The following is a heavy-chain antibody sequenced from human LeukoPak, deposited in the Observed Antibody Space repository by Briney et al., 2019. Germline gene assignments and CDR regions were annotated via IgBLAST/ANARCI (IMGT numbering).Heavy chain of an antibody. D-gene: IGHD1-26*01. V-gene: IGHV4-59*08. CDR2: FYNSGNT. CDR1: GASISTYY. CDR3: ARHGGGGESYPRVFDS. Sequence: SETLSLTCTVSGASISTYYWSWIRQPPGKGLEWIGYFYNSGNTNSNPSLATRVTISVDTSRNQFSLRLSSVTAADTAVYYCARHGGGGESYPRVFDSWGQGALVTVSS. J-gene: IGHJ4*02.